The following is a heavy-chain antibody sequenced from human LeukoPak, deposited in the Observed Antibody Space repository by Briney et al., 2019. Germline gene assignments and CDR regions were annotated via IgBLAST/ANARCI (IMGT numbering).Heavy chain of an antibody. CDR2: INPSTGGT. J-gene: IGHJ5*02. D-gene: IGHD4-17*01. CDR1: GYTFIVYY. V-gene: IGHV1-2*06. Sequence: ASVKVSCKASGYTFIVYYMHWVRKAPGQGLEWMGRINPSTGGTNSAQKFQGRVTMTRDTSISTAYMELSRLTSDDTAIYYCARGQPYGDYNYFDPWGQGTLVTVSS. CDR3: ARGQPYGDYNYFDP.